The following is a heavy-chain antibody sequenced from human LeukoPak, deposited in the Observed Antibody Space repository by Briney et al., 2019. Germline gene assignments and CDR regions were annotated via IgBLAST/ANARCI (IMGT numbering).Heavy chain of an antibody. V-gene: IGHV1-2*02. CDR3: ARIRVGAGGFDY. CDR2: INPNSGGT. D-gene: IGHD1-26*01. CDR1: GYTFTGYY. J-gene: IGHJ4*02. Sequence: GASVKVSCKASGYTFTGYYMHWVRQAPGQGLEWMGWINPNSGGTSHAQKFQGRVTMTRDTSISTAYMELNRLRCDDTAVYYCARIRVGAGGFDYWGQGTLVTVSS.